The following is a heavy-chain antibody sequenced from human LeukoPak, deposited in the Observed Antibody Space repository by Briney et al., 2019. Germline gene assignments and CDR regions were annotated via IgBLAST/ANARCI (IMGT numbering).Heavy chain of an antibody. V-gene: IGHV1-24*01. CDR2: FDPEDGET. Sequence: ASVKVSCKVSGYTLTELSMHWVRQAPGKGLEWMGGFDPEDGETIYAQKFQGRVTMTEDTSTDTAYMELSSLRSEDTAVYYCATDVSVAATAPRDYYYYYGTDVWGQGTTVTVSS. CDR3: ATDVSVAATAPRDYYYYYGTDV. D-gene: IGHD2-21*02. CDR1: GYTLTELS. J-gene: IGHJ6*02.